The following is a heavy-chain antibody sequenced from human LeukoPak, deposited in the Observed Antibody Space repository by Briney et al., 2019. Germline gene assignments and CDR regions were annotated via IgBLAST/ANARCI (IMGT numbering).Heavy chain of an antibody. Sequence: ASVKVSCKASGGTFSSYAISWVRQAPGQGLEWMGGIIPIFGTANYAQKFQGRVTITTDESTSTAYMELSSLRSEDTAVYYCARVSYDSSGYWSEREENAFDIWGQGTMVTVSS. J-gene: IGHJ3*02. D-gene: IGHD3-22*01. CDR2: IIPIFGTA. CDR1: GGTFSSYA. V-gene: IGHV1-69*05. CDR3: ARVSYDSSGYWSEREENAFDI.